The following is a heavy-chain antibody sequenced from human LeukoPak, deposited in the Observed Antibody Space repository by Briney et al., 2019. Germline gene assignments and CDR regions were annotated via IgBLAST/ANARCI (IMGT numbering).Heavy chain of an antibody. CDR2: IYYSGST. CDR1: GGSISSGGYY. J-gene: IGHJ4*02. D-gene: IGHD3-16*02. CDR3: ARENVWGSYRYFDY. Sequence: SQTLSLTCTISGGSISSGGYYWSWIRQHPGKGLEWMGYIYYSGSTYYNPSLKSRVTISVDTSKNQFSLKLSSVTAADTAVYYCARENVWGSYRYFDYWGQGTLVTVSS. V-gene: IGHV4-31*03.